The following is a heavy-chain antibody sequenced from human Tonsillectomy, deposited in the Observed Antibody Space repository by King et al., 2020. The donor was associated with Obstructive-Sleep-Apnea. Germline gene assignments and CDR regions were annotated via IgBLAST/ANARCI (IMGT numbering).Heavy chain of an antibody. Sequence: VQLVQSGGGLVKPGGSLRLSCAASGFTFSNAWMSWVRQAPGKGLEWVGRIKSKTDVGTTDYAAPVKGRFTISREDSKNTLYLQMNSLKTEDTAVYYCPTDPAELWFGELLFKGEDYWGQGTLVTVSS. D-gene: IGHD3-10*01. J-gene: IGHJ4*02. CDR3: PTDPAELWFGELLFKGEDY. V-gene: IGHV3-15*01. CDR1: GFTFSNAW. CDR2: IKSKTDVGTT.